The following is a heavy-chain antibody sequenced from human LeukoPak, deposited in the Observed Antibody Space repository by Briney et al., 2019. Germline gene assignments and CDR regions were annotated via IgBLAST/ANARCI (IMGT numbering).Heavy chain of an antibody. Sequence: SETLSLTCDVFGGSFSGYYWSWIRQPPGKGLEWIGEINHSGSTNYNPSLKSRVTISVDTSKNQFSLKLSSVTAADTAVYYCARGRSRYCSSTSCYGYFQHWGQGTLVTVSS. CDR1: GGSFSGYY. D-gene: IGHD2-2*01. CDR3: ARGRSRYCSSTSCYGYFQH. J-gene: IGHJ1*01. CDR2: INHSGST. V-gene: IGHV4-34*01.